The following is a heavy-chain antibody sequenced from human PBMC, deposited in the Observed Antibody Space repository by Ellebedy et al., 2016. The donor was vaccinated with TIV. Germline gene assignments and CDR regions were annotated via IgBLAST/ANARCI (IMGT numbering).Heavy chain of an antibody. CDR1: GGTFSSYA. CDR3: ARVGRGYSYGYYYYGMDV. Sequence: ASVKVSCKASGGTFSSYAISWVRQAPGQGLEWMGRIIPILGIANYAQKFQGRVTITADKSTSTAYMELSSLRSEDTAVYYCARVGRGYSYGYYYYGMDVWGQGTTVTVSS. J-gene: IGHJ6*02. CDR2: IIPILGIA. V-gene: IGHV1-69*04. D-gene: IGHD5-18*01.